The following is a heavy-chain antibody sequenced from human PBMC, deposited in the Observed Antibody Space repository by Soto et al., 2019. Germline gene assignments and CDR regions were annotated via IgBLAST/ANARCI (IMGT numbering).Heavy chain of an antibody. J-gene: IGHJ4*02. CDR1: GFTFSSYG. Sequence: QVQLVESGGGVVQPGRSLRLSCAASGFTFSSYGMHWVRQAPGKGLEWVAVLSYDGSNKYYADSVKGRFTISSDNSKNNLYLQMNRLRADDTAVYYCAIYSSGWYPLDYWGQGSLVTVSA. D-gene: IGHD6-19*01. V-gene: IGHV3-30*03. CDR3: AIYSSGWYPLDY. CDR2: LSYDGSNK.